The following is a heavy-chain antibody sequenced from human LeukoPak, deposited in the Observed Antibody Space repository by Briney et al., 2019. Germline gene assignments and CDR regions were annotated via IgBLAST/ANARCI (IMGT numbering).Heavy chain of an antibody. CDR2: ISSSGSTI. V-gene: IGHV3-11*01. Sequence: GGSLRLSCAASGFTFSDYYMSWIRQAPGKGLEWVSYISSSGSTIYYADSVKGRFTISRDNAKNSLYLQMNSLRAEDTAVYYCARETAAARKGSWFDPWGQGTLVTVSS. J-gene: IGHJ5*02. CDR3: ARETAAARKGSWFDP. D-gene: IGHD6-13*01. CDR1: GFTFSDYY.